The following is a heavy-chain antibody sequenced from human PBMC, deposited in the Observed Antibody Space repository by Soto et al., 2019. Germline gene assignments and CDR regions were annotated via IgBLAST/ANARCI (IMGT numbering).Heavy chain of an antibody. CDR2: IIPILGET. V-gene: IGHV1-69*08. D-gene: IGHD3-16*01. CDR1: GSICSSYT. J-gene: IGHJ6*02. CDR3: ARGLGGRMDD. Sequence: QVQLVQSGAEVKKPGSSVRVSYKASGSICSSYTVSWVRQAPGQGLEWMGRIIPILGETNSAQKFQGRVTLTADKSTNTAYMELNSLRLEDTAVYYCARGLGGRMDDWGQGTTVTVSS.